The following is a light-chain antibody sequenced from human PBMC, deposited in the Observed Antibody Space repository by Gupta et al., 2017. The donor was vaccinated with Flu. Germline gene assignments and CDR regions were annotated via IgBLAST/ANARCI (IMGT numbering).Light chain of an antibody. J-gene: IGKJ1*01. CDR3: QQEGNLPWT. CDR2: DAS. Sequence: DIQMTQSPPSLSASVGDRVTITCQASQDINKYLNWYQQKPGKAPKVLIYDASNVDTGVPSRFSGSVSGTEFTFTITSLQPEDVGTYYCQQEGNLPWTFGQGTKVEIK. CDR1: QDINKY. V-gene: IGKV1-33*01.